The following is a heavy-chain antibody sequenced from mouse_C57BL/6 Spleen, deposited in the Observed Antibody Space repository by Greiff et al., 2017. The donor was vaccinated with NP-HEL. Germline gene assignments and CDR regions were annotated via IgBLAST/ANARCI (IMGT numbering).Heavy chain of an antibody. D-gene: IGHD1-1*01. CDR2: INPYNGGT. CDR1: GYSFTDYY. Sequence: EVQLQQSGPVLVKPGASVKMSCKASGYSFTDYYMNWVQQSHGKSLEWIGVINPYNGGTSYNQKFKGKATLTVDKSSSTAYIKINNLTSEDTAVYYCARMSYYYGSSYQSYFDYWGQGTTLTVSS. CDR3: ARMSYYYGSSYQSYFDY. J-gene: IGHJ2*01. V-gene: IGHV1-19*01.